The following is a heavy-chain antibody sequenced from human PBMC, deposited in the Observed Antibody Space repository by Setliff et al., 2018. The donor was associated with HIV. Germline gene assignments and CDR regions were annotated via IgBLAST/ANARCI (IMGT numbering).Heavy chain of an antibody. J-gene: IGHJ4*02. Sequence: GGSLRLSCAASGFTFSNYNMNWVRQAPGKGLEWISYISTSATYPNYADSVKGRFTISRDNAKNSLFLHMNSLRAEDTAIYYCARDRNYGDSDFDHWGQGTLVTVSS. CDR3: ARDRNYGDSDFDH. CDR2: ISTSATYP. V-gene: IGHV3-11*05. D-gene: IGHD4-17*01. CDR1: GFTFSNYN.